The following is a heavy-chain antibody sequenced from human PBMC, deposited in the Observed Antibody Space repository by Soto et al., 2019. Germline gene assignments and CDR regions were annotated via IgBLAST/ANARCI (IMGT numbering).Heavy chain of an antibody. CDR2: ISSSGGSI. J-gene: IGHJ5*02. V-gene: IGHV3-11*01. D-gene: IGHD2-2*01. Sequence: QVQLVESGGGLVKPGGSLRLSCAASGFTFSDYYMSWIRQAPGKGLEWVSYISSSGGSIYYADSVKGRFTISRDNAKNSLYLQMNSLRAEDTAVYYCARPQNYCSSSSCSGLRRFDPWGQGTLVTVSS. CDR3: ARPQNYCSSSSCSGLRRFDP. CDR1: GFTFSDYY.